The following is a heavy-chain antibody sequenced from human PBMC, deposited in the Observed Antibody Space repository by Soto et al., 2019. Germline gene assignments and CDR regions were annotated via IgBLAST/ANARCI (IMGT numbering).Heavy chain of an antibody. D-gene: IGHD6-13*01. CDR1: GFSLTTSGVG. CDR2: IYWDDDK. CDR3: AHRPVPAAENWFDP. J-gene: IGHJ5*02. Sequence: QITLKESGPTLVKPTETLTLTCTFSGFSLTTSGVGVGWIRQPPGKALEWLALIYWDDDKLYSPSLKSRLSITKDISKKQVVLTMTNMDPVDTGTYYCAHRPVPAAENWFDPWGQGTLVTVSS. V-gene: IGHV2-5*02.